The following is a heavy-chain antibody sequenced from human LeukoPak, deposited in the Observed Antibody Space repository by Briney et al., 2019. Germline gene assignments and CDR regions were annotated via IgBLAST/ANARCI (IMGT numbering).Heavy chain of an antibody. Sequence: GESLKISCKASGYSFTTYWIGWVRQMPGKGLEWMGIIYPAKSDTRYSPSFQGQISISVDKSTNTAYLQWGSLRASDTAIYYCARLLGLKVVIPDDEAFDIWGQGTMVIVSS. J-gene: IGHJ3*02. CDR1: GYSFTTYW. D-gene: IGHD2-2*01. CDR3: ARLLGLKVVIPDDEAFDI. CDR2: IYPAKSDT. V-gene: IGHV5-51*01.